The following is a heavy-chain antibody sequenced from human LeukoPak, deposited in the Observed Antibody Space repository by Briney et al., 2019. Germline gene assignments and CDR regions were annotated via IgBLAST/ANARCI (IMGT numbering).Heavy chain of an antibody. Sequence: GGSLRLSCAASGFTFSSYAVSWVRQAPGQGLVWVSSISATGGATYYADSVKGRFTISRDNSKNTLYLQMNSLSAEDTAVYFCATDYYGSGSYHSPFDYWGQGTLVAVSS. V-gene: IGHV3-23*01. D-gene: IGHD3-10*01. CDR2: ISATGGAT. CDR3: ATDYYGSGSYHSPFDY. CDR1: GFTFSSYA. J-gene: IGHJ4*02.